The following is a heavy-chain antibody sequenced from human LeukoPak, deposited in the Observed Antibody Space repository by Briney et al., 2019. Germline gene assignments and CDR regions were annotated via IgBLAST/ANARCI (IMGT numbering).Heavy chain of an antibody. D-gene: IGHD3-10*01. CDR2: IYYSGST. CDR3: ARREGFGELSY. CDR1: GGSICSYY. Sequence: SETLSLTCTVSGGSICSYYWSWIRKPPGKGMEWIGYIYYSGSTNYNPSLKSRVTISVDTSKNQFSLKLSSVTAADTAVYYCARREGFGELSYWGQGTLVTVSS. J-gene: IGHJ4*02. V-gene: IGHV4-59*08.